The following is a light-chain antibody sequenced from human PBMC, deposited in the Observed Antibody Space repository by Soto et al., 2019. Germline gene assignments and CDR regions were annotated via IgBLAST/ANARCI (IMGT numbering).Light chain of an antibody. CDR1: QSVSNNY. CDR3: QQYGSSPMWT. Sequence: ESVLTQSPGTLSLSPGERATLSCRASQSVSNNYLAWYQQKPGQAPRLLIYGASTRATGIPDRFSGSGSGTDFTLTISRLEPEDSAVYYCQQYGSSPMWTFGQGTKVEIK. J-gene: IGKJ1*01. V-gene: IGKV3-20*01. CDR2: GAS.